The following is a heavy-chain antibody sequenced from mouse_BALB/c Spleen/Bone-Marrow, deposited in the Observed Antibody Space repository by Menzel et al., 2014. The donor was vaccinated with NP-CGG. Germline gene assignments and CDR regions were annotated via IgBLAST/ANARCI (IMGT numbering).Heavy chain of an antibody. CDR3: TGSNYGYWYFDV. CDR1: GYTFTRYC. J-gene: IGHJ1*01. CDR2: INPTNGGT. V-gene: IGHV1S81*02. D-gene: IGHD1-1*01. Sequence: VQLQQSGAELVKPGASVKLSCKASGYTFTRYCMYWVKQRPGQGLEWIGEINPTNGGTNFNEKFKSKATLTVDKSSSTAYMQLSSLTSEDSAVYYCTGSNYGYWYFDVWGAGTTVTVSS.